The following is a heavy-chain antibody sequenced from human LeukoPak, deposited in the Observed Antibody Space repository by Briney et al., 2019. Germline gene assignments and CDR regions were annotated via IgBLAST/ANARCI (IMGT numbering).Heavy chain of an antibody. CDR1: GGSISSYY. D-gene: IGHD3-10*01. V-gene: IGHV4-59*01. CDR3: ARGPYGSGISNWFDP. CDR2: IYYSGSN. Sequence: SETLSLTCTVSGGSISSYYWSWIRQPPGKGLEWIGYIYYSGSNHYNPSLQSRVTISVDTSKNQFSLKLSSVTAADTAVYYCARGPYGSGISNWFDPWGQGTLVIISS. J-gene: IGHJ5*02.